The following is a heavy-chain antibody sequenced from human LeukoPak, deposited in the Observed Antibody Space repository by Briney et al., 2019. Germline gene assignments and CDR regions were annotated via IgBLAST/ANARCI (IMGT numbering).Heavy chain of an antibody. CDR1: GFTFSSYG. CDR3: VKDDGWVQYAN. CDR2: IRADVVST. J-gene: IGHJ4*02. D-gene: IGHD5-24*01. Sequence: GRSLRLSCAAAGFTFSSYGIHWVRQAPGKGLEWVSGIRADVVSTYYADSVKGRFIISTDNSKNTVYLQMNSLSAEDAAVYYCVKDDGWVQYANWGQGTLVTASS. V-gene: IGHV3-23*01.